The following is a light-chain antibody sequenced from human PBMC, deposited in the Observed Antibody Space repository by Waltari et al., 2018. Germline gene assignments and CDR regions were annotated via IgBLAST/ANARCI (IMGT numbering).Light chain of an antibody. CDR3: QQYNRWPPIT. CDR1: QSIASN. CDR2: EAS. V-gene: IGKV3-15*01. J-gene: IGKJ5*01. Sequence: EVVMTQSPATLSLFPGERVTLSCRASQSIASNLAWYQQKPAQAPRLLIYEASTRATGIPARFRGSGSGAEFTLTISSLQSEDSAVYYCQQYNRWPPITFGQGTRLEIK.